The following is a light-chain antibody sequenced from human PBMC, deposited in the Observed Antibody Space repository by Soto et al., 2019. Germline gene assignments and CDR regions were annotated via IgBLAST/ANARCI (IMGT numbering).Light chain of an antibody. Sequence: QSVLTQPPSASGTPGQRVTISCSGSRSNIGNNAVTWYQQFPGTAPKLLIYNNNQRPSGGRDRFSVSKSGTAASLALSGLQSEDEADDYCATCDDILSARVVFGGGTKLTVL. CDR1: RSNIGNNA. V-gene: IGLV1-44*01. CDR3: ATCDDILSARVV. CDR2: NNN. J-gene: IGLJ3*02.